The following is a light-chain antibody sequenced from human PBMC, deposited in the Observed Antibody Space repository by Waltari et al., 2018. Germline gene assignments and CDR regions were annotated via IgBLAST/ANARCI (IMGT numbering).Light chain of an antibody. Sequence: QSALTQPRPLSGSPGQSVTLSCTGTITDVVRYNYVTWYQQHPGKAPKLMIYDVSKRPSGVPDRFSGSKSGNTASLTISGLQAEDEADYYCCSYAGSYTFVVFGGGTKLTVL. CDR1: ITDVVRYNY. CDR3: CSYAGSYTFVV. CDR2: DVS. V-gene: IGLV2-11*01. J-gene: IGLJ2*01.